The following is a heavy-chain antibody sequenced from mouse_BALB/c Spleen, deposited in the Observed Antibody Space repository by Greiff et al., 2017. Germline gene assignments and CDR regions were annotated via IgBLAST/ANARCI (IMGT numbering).Heavy chain of an antibody. J-gene: IGHJ4*01. CDR2: ISSGGST. CDR1: GFTFSSYA. V-gene: IGHV5-6-5*01. D-gene: IGHD1-1*01. CDR3: AREIYYYGSSPYAMDY. Sequence: EVKVVESGGDLVKPGGSLKLSCAASGFTFSSYAMSWVRQTPEKRLEWVASISSGGSTYYPDSVKGRFTISRDNARNILYLQMSSLRSEDTAMYYCAREIYYYGSSPYAMDYWGQGTSVTVSS.